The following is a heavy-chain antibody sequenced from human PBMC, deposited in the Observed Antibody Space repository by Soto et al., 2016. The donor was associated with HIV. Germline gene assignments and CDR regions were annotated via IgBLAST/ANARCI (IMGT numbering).Heavy chain of an antibody. CDR3: ARVGYDWNDAGAFDI. Sequence: QVQLVQSGAEVKKPGASMKVSCEASGYPFTGYYLHWMRQAPGQGLEWMGWINPNSGGTNYAQKFQGRVIMTRDTSISTAYMELSRLRSDDTAVYYCARVGYDWNDAGAFDIWGQGTMVTVSS. D-gene: IGHD1-1*01. CDR2: INPNSGGT. V-gene: IGHV1-2*02. CDR1: GYPFTGYY. J-gene: IGHJ3*02.